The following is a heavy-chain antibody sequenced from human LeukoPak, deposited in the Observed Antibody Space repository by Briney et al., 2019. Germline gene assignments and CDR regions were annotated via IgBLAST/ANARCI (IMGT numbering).Heavy chain of an antibody. J-gene: IGHJ3*02. Sequence: GGSLRLSCAASGFTFSSYWMHWVRQAPGKGLVWVSRINSDGSSTSYADSVKGRFTISRDNAKNSLYLQMNSLRAEDTAVYYCARGMVLAAAGNLVAFDIWGQGTMVTVSS. CDR1: GFTFSSYW. CDR3: ARGMVLAAAGNLVAFDI. D-gene: IGHD6-13*01. CDR2: INSDGSST. V-gene: IGHV3-74*01.